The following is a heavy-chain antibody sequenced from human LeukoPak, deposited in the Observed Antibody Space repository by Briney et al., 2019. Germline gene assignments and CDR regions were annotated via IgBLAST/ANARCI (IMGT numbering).Heavy chain of an antibody. CDR2: IYYSGST. Sequence: SQTLYLTCTVSGGSISSGGYYWSWIRQHPGKGLEWIGYIYYSGSTYYNPSLKSRVTISVDTSKNQFSVKLSSVTAADTAGDYCARGHCSNPSCHPFGYWGQGTLVTVSS. CDR1: GGSISSGGYY. D-gene: IGHD2-2*01. CDR3: ARGHCSNPSCHPFGY. J-gene: IGHJ4*02. V-gene: IGHV4-31*03.